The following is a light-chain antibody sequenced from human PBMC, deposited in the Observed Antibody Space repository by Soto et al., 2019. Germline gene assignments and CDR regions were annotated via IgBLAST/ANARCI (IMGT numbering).Light chain of an antibody. CDR3: QQTYTPPRT. Sequence: EIVLTQSPGTLSLSPGERATLSCRASQSVSSSRLAWYRQKPGQAPRLLIYGASSRATGIPDRFSGSGSGTDFTLTISSLQPEDFATYFCQQTYTPPRTFGQVTKVEIK. V-gene: IGKV3-20*01. CDR1: QSVSSSR. CDR2: GAS. J-gene: IGKJ1*01.